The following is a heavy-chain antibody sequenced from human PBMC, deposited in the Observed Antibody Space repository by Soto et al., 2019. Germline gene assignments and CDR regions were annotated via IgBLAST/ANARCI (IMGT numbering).Heavy chain of an antibody. D-gene: IGHD2-8*02. CDR3: ARKGDYAETGVVNEYVVPPTGYGMDV. Sequence: QVQLVQSGPEVKKPGSSVKVSCKASGGTFSRYTLNWVRQAPGHGLEWMGGILPIFRTANYAQNFHGRVTMAGHESTTTAYMELSRLRSEDTAVYYCARKGDYAETGVVNEYVVPPTGYGMDVWGQGPAVTVS. CDR2: ILPIFRTA. CDR1: GGTFSRYT. V-gene: IGHV1-69*01. J-gene: IGHJ6*01.